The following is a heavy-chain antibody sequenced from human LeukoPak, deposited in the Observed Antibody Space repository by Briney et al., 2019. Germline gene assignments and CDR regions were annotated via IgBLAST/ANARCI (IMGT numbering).Heavy chain of an antibody. Sequence: ASVKVSCKASGYTFTSYGISWVRQAPGQGLEWMGWISAYNGNTNYAQKLQGRVTMTTDTSTSTAYMELRSLRSDDTAVYYCARGDSYSSSWYYFDYWGQGTLVTVSS. CDR3: ARGDSYSSSWYYFDY. V-gene: IGHV1-18*01. D-gene: IGHD6-13*01. CDR2: ISAYNGNT. J-gene: IGHJ4*02. CDR1: GYTFTSYG.